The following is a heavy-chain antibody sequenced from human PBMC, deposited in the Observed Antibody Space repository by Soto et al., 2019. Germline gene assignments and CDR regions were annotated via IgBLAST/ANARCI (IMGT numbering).Heavy chain of an antibody. Sequence: ASVKVSCKAFGGSFSDYAISWVRQAPGQGLEWMGGIIPIFGTPNYAQKFQDRVTFTAHESTNTAYMELSRLTSEDTAVYYCARDRAPRGWSYLDLWGQGTQVTVSS. V-gene: IGHV1-69*13. D-gene: IGHD2-15*01. CDR2: IIPIFGTP. CDR1: GGSFSDYA. J-gene: IGHJ4*02. CDR3: ARDRAPRGWSYLDL.